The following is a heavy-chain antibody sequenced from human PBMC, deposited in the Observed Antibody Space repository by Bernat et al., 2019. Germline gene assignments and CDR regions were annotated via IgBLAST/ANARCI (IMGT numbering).Heavy chain of an antibody. CDR2: ISSSSSTI. Sequence: EVQLLESGGGLAQPGGSLRLSCAASGFTFSSYSMNWVRQAPGKGLEWVSYISSSSSTIYYADSVKGRFTISRDNAKNSLYLQMNSLRAEDTAVYYCARDHLDGSGFWNGMDVWGQGTTVTVSS. V-gene: IGHV3-48*01. J-gene: IGHJ6*02. CDR3: ARDHLDGSGFWNGMDV. D-gene: IGHD3-10*01. CDR1: GFTFSSYS.